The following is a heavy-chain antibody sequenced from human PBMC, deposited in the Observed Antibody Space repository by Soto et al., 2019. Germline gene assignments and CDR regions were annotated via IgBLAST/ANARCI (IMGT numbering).Heavy chain of an antibody. Sequence: QVQLQESGPGLVEPSETLSLTCTVSGGSLTNYFWTWIRQSPGKGLEWIAYILYSGKTDYNPSLKSRVTISLDTPKNQFSLKLTSVTAADTAMYYCARFQYTVVTPFDLWGQGTMVIVSS. CDR1: GGSLTNYF. CDR2: ILYSGKT. D-gene: IGHD2-21*02. CDR3: ARFQYTVVTPFDL. J-gene: IGHJ3*01. V-gene: IGHV4-59*01.